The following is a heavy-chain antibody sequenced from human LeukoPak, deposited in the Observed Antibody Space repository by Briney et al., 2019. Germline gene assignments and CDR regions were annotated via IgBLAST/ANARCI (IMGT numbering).Heavy chain of an antibody. CDR1: GGTFSGYG. J-gene: IGHJ3*01. Sequence: SVKVSCKASGGTFSGYGINWVRQAPGQGLEWMGRVVPMSGTANYAQKFQGRVTITTDESTSTAYMELASLRSEDTAVYYCARDFYYDTSGGGLTWGQGTMVTVSS. V-gene: IGHV1-69*05. CDR2: VVPMSGTA. D-gene: IGHD3-22*01. CDR3: ARDFYYDTSGGGLT.